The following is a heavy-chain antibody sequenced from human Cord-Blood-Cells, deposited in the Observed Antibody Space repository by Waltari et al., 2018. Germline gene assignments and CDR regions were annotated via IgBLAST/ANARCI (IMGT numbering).Heavy chain of an antibody. D-gene: IGHD6-13*01. J-gene: IGHJ6*03. CDR2: IYTSGST. CDR1: GGSISSYY. CDR3: ARVQSDSSSWYYYYYYMDV. Sequence: QVQLQESGPGLVTPSETLSLTCTVSGGSISSYYWSWIRQPAGKGLEWIGRIYTSGSTNYNPSLKSRVTMSVDTSKNQFSLKLSSVTAADTAVYYCARVQSDSSSWYYYYYYMDVWGKGTTVTVSS. V-gene: IGHV4-4*07.